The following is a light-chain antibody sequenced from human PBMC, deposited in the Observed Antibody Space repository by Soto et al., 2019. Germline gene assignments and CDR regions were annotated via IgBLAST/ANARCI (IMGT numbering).Light chain of an antibody. CDR3: SSYTSSSIV. CDR2: DVS. V-gene: IGLV2-14*01. CDR1: SSDVGGYNY. Sequence: QSVLTQPASVSGSPGQSITISCTGTSSDVGGYNYVSWYQQHTGKAPKLMIYDVSNRPSGVSNRFSGSKSGNTASLTISGLQAEDEADYYCSSYTSSSIVFGTGTKVTVL. J-gene: IGLJ1*01.